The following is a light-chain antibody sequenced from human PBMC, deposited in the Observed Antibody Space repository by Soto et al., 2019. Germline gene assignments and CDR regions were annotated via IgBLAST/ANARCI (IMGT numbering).Light chain of an antibody. CDR3: QQYGSSPT. CDR1: QSVSSSY. V-gene: IGKV3-20*01. J-gene: IGKJ5*01. CDR2: GAS. Sequence: EIVLTQSPGTLSLSPGERATLSCRASQSVSSSYLAWYQQKPGQAPRLLIYGASSRATGIPDSFSVSGSGTDFTLTISRLEPEDFAVYYCQQYGSSPTFGQGTRLEIK.